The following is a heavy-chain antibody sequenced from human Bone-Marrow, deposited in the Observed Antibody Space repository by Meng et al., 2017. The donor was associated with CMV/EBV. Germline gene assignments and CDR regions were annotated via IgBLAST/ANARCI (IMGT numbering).Heavy chain of an antibody. J-gene: IGHJ5*02. CDR3: ARGSSGSYYLDWFDP. Sequence: ASVKVSCKASGYTFTSYGISWVRQAPGQGLEWMGWISAYNGNTNYAQKLQGRVTMTTDTSTSTAYMELRSLRSDDTAVYYRARGSSGSYYLDWFDPWGQGTLVTVSS. V-gene: IGHV1-18*01. CDR2: ISAYNGNT. D-gene: IGHD1-26*01. CDR1: GYTFTSYG.